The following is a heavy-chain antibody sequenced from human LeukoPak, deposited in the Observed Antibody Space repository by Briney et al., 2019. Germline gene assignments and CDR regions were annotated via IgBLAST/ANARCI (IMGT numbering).Heavy chain of an antibody. V-gene: IGHV3-74*01. CDR3: LRDLNWSLDQ. CDR1: GFTFSRYW. CDR2: VNSDGSST. J-gene: IGHJ4*02. D-gene: IGHD1-20*01. Sequence: GGSLRLSCTASGFTFSRYWMHWVRQAPGKGLVWVSHVNSDGSSTTYADSVKGRFTISRDNAKNTLHLQMNSLRAEDTAVYYCLRDLNWSLDQWGQGTLVTVSS.